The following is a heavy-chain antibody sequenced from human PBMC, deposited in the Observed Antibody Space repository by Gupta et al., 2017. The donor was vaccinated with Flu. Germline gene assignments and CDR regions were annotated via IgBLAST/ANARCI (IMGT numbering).Heavy chain of an antibody. V-gene: IGHV3-21*01. CDR1: YS. CDR2: ISSSTTYI. CDR3: AYRSGYDSASYGLDV. D-gene: IGHD5-12*01. Sequence: YSMNWVRQAPGKGLEWVSSISSSTTYIYYADSFKGRFTISRDNAKNSLYLQMNSLRAEDTAVYFCAYRSGYDSASYGLDVWGQGTTVTVSS. J-gene: IGHJ6*02.